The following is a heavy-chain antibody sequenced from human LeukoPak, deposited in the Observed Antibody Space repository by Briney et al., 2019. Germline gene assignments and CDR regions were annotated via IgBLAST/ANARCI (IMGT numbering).Heavy chain of an antibody. CDR3: ARGVVPAAIAFDY. J-gene: IGHJ4*02. Sequence: SQTLSLTCTVSGGSISRGDYYWSWIRQPPGKGLEWIGYIYYSGSTYYNPFLKSRVTISVDTSKNQFFLKLSSVTAADTAVYYCARGVVPAAIAFDYWGQGTLVTVSS. D-gene: IGHD2-2*01. CDR2: IYYSGST. CDR1: GGSISRGDYY. V-gene: IGHV4-30-4*08.